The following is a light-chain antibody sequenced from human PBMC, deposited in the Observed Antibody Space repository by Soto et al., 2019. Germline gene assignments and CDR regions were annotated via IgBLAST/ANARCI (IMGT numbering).Light chain of an antibody. CDR3: QQFNSFPLT. Sequence: DIQLTQSPSFLSASVGDRVIITCRASQGISSSLAWYQQKPGKAPKLLIYAASTLQSGVPSGFSGSGSGPEFTLTISRLQTEDFATYYCQQFNSFPLTLGGGTKVEIK. CDR2: AAS. V-gene: IGKV1-9*01. J-gene: IGKJ4*01. CDR1: QGISSS.